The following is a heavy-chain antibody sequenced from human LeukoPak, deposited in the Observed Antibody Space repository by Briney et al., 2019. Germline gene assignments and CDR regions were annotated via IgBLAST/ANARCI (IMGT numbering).Heavy chain of an antibody. CDR2: IYYSGNT. V-gene: IGHV4-30-4*01. J-gene: IGHJ4*02. CDR3: ASRPESEAYFDY. CDR1: GGSISSGDYY. Sequence: SRTLSLTCTVSGGSISSGDYYWSWIRQPPGRGLEFIGYIYYSGNTYYNPSLKSRVTISVDTSKNQFSLKLSSVTASDTAVYYCASRPESEAYFDYWGQGTLVTVSS.